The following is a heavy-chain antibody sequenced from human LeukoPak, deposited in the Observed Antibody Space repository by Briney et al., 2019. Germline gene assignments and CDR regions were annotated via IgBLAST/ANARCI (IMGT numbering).Heavy chain of an antibody. Sequence: PSETLSLTCAVYGGSFSGYYWSWIRQPPGKGLEWIGEINHSGSTNYNPSLKSRVTISVDTSKNQFSLKLSSVTAADTAVYYCARGPTTVTTSRGQFDPWGQGTLVTVSS. CDR2: INHSGST. V-gene: IGHV4-34*01. D-gene: IGHD4-11*01. CDR3: ARGPTTVTTSRGQFDP. J-gene: IGHJ5*02. CDR1: GGSFSGYY.